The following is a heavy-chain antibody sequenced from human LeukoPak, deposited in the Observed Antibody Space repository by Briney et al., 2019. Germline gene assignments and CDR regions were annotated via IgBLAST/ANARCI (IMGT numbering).Heavy chain of an antibody. J-gene: IGHJ6*03. D-gene: IGHD2-2*01. Sequence: TGGSLRLSCSASGFTFSSFEMDWVRQAPGKGLEWVSSISSSSSYIYYADSVKGRFTISRDNAKNSLYLQMNSLRAEDTAVYYCARDAIVVPAAIRQGFMDVWGKGTTVTISS. CDR2: ISSSSSYI. CDR3: ARDAIVVPAAIRQGFMDV. V-gene: IGHV3-21*01. CDR1: GFTFSSFE.